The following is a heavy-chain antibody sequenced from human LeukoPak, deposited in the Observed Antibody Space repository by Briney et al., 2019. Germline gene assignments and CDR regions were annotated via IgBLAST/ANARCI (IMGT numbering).Heavy chain of an antibody. CDR3: ARPRPDYYYGMDV. Sequence: SETLSLTCTVSGGSISSSSYYWGWIRQPPGKGLEWIGYIYYSGSTNYNPSLKSRVTISVDTSKNQFSLKLSSVTAADTAVYYCARPRPDYYYGMDVWGQGTTVTVSS. V-gene: IGHV4-61*05. CDR1: GGSISSSSYY. CDR2: IYYSGST. J-gene: IGHJ6*02.